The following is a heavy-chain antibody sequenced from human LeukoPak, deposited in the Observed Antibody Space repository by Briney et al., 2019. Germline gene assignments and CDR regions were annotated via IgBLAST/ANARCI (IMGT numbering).Heavy chain of an antibody. D-gene: IGHD6-13*01. CDR3: ARRYSSSLEAFDI. CDR1: GYTFTGYY. V-gene: IGHV1-2*02. J-gene: IGHJ3*02. CDR2: INPNSGGT. Sequence: ASVKVSCKASGYTFTGYYMHWVRQSPGQGREWMGWINPNSGGTNYAQKFQGRVTMTRETSISTAYMELSRLRSDDTAVFYCARRYSSSLEAFDIWGQGTMVTVSS.